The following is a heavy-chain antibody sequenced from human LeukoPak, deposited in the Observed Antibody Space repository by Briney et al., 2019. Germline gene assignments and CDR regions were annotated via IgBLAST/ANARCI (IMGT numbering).Heavy chain of an antibody. Sequence: SETPSLTCTVSGGSISSYYWSWIRQPPGKGLEWIGYIYYSGSTNYNPSLKSRVTISVDTSKNQFSLKLSSVTAADTAVYYCARMYGSGSPVDYWGQGTLVTVSS. CDR3: ARMYGSGSPVDY. CDR1: GGSISSYY. D-gene: IGHD3-10*01. J-gene: IGHJ4*02. CDR2: IYYSGST. V-gene: IGHV4-59*08.